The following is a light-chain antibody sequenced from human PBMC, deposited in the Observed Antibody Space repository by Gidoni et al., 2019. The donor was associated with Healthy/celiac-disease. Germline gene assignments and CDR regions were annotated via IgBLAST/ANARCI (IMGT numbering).Light chain of an antibody. V-gene: IGKV3-20*01. Sequence: LSPGDRATLSCRASQSVSSSYLAWYQQKPGQAPRLLIYGASSRSTGIPDRFSGSGSGTDFTLTISRLEPEDFAVYYCQQYGSSPFTFGQGTRLEIK. CDR1: QSVSSSY. J-gene: IGKJ5*01. CDR3: QQYGSSPFT. CDR2: GAS.